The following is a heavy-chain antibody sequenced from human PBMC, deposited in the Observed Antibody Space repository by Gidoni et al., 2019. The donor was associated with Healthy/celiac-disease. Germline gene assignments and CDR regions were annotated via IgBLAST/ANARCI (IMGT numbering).Heavy chain of an antibody. CDR3: AREATYYDILTGYHYGMDV. V-gene: IGHV1-3*01. J-gene: IGHJ6*02. CDR1: GYTFTSYA. D-gene: IGHD3-9*01. Sequence: QVQLVQSGAEVKKPGDSVTVSCKASGYTFTSYAMHWVRQAPGQRLEWMGWINAGNGNTKYSQKFQGRVTITRDTSASTAYMELSSLRSEDTAVYYCAREATYYDILTGYHYGMDVWGQGTTVTVSS. CDR2: INAGNGNT.